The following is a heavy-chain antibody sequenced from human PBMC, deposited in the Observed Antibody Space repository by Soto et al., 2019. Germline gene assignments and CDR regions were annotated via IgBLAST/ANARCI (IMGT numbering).Heavy chain of an antibody. Sequence: QVQLVQSGAEVKKPGSSVKVSCKASGGTFSSYAISWVRQAPGQGLEWMGGIIPIFGTANYTQKFQGRVTITADEYTSTAYMELSSLRSEDTAVYYWAEGRITGTSPFKYYGMDVWGQGTTVTVSS. CDR1: GGTFSSYA. CDR3: AEGRITGTSPFKYYGMDV. V-gene: IGHV1-69*01. D-gene: IGHD1-7*01. CDR2: IIPIFGTA. J-gene: IGHJ6*02.